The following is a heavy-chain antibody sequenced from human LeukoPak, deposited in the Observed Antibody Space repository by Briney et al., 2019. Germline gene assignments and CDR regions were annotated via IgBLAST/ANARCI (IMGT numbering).Heavy chain of an antibody. D-gene: IGHD3-22*01. J-gene: IGHJ4*02. CDR1: GFTFSSYS. V-gene: IGHV3-48*02. CDR3: ARGIDSSGYWPIFDY. CDR2: ISSSSSTI. Sequence: PGGSLRLSCAASGFTFSSYSMNWVRQAPGKGLEWVSYISSSSSTIYYADSVKGRFTISRDNAKNSLYLQMNSLRDEDTAVYYCARGIDSSGYWPIFDYWGQGTLVTVSS.